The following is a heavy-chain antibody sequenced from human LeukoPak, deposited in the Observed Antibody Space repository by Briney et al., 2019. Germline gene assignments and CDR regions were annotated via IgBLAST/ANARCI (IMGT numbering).Heavy chain of an antibody. Sequence: PGRSLRLSCAASGFTFSSYAMHWVRQAPGKGLEWVAVISYDGSNKYYADSVKGRFTISRDNSKNTLYLQMNSLRAEDTAVYYCARDPGIGGYDTGYFDYWGQGTLVTVSS. CDR3: ARDPGIGGYDTGYFDY. V-gene: IGHV3-30*01. CDR2: ISYDGSNK. D-gene: IGHD5-12*01. J-gene: IGHJ4*02. CDR1: GFTFSSYA.